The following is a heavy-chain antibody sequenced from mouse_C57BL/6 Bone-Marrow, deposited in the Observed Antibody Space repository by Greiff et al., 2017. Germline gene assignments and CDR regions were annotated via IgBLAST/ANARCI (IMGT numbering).Heavy chain of an antibody. CDR2: IYPGSGST. D-gene: IGHD1-1*01. CDR3: AHYGSSPYYFDY. Sequence: QVQLQQPGAELVKPGASVKMSCKASGYTFTSYWITWVKQRPGQGLEWIGDIYPGSGSTNYNEKFKSKATLTVDTSSSTAYMQLSSLTSEDSAVXYCAHYGSSPYYFDYWGQGTTLTVSS. V-gene: IGHV1-55*01. J-gene: IGHJ2*01. CDR1: GYTFTSYW.